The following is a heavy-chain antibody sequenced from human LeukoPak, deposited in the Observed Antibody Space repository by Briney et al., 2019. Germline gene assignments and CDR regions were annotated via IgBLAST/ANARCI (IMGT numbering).Heavy chain of an antibody. V-gene: IGHV4-34*01. CDR3: ARRSSGYAY. Sequence: SETLSLTCAVYGGSFSGYYWSWIRQPPGKGLEWIGEINHSGSTNYNPSLKSRVTISVDTSKNQFSLKLSSVTAADTAVYYCARRSSGYAYWGQGTLVTVSS. CDR2: INHSGST. D-gene: IGHD3-22*01. J-gene: IGHJ4*02. CDR1: GGSFSGYY.